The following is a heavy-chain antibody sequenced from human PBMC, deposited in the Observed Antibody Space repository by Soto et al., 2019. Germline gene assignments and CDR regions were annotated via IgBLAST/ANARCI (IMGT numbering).Heavy chain of an antibody. J-gene: IGHJ6*02. Sequence: EVQLVESGGGLVQPGGSLRLSCAASGFTFSSFHMNWVRQAPGRGLEWVAYITSSSDTLYYSDSVKGRFTISRDNGKNSLFLQMSSLRDEDTAVYYCARVVVVIPPGYYYAMDVWGQGTTVTVSS. CDR1: GFTFSSFH. CDR3: ARVVVVIPPGYYYAMDV. V-gene: IGHV3-48*02. D-gene: IGHD3-22*01. CDR2: ITSSSDTL.